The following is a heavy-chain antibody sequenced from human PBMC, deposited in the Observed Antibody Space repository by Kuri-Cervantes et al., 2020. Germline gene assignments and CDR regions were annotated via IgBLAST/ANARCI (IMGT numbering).Heavy chain of an antibody. J-gene: IGHJ2*01. D-gene: IGHD2-15*01. V-gene: IGHV4-59*01. CDR1: GGSISSYY. CDR2: IYYSGST. Sequence: SETLSLTCTVSGGSISSYYWSWIRQPPGKGLEWIGYIYYSGSTNYNPSLKSRVTISVDTSKNQFSLKLSSVTAADTAVYYCARGYYCSGSCYFPFLEPRLYWYFDLWGRGTLVTVSS. CDR3: ARGYYCSGSCYFPFLEPRLYWYFDL.